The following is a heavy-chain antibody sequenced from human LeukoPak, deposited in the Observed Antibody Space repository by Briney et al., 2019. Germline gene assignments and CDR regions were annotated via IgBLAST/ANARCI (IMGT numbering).Heavy chain of an antibody. Sequence: GGSLRLSCAASGFTFDDYAMHWVRPAPGKGLEWVSGISWNSGSIGYADSVKGRFTISRDNAKNSLYLQMNSLRAEDMALYYCAKSSGYSSSWALDYWGQGTLVTVSS. CDR2: ISWNSGSI. CDR3: AKSSGYSSSWALDY. D-gene: IGHD6-13*01. J-gene: IGHJ4*02. V-gene: IGHV3-9*03. CDR1: GFTFDDYA.